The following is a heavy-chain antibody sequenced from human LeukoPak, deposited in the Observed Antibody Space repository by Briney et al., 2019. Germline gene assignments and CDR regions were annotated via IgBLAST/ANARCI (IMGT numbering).Heavy chain of an antibody. CDR2: IYYSGST. CDR1: GGSISSGDYY. J-gene: IGHJ4*02. Sequence: PSQTLSLTCTVSGGSISSGDYYWSWIRQPPGKGLEWIGYIYYSGSTYYNPSLKSRVTISVDTSKNQFSLKLSSVTAADTAVYHCARGRGVTGYYPPTLDYWGQGTLVTVSS. CDR3: ARGRGVTGYYPPTLDY. D-gene: IGHD3-9*01. V-gene: IGHV4-30-4*08.